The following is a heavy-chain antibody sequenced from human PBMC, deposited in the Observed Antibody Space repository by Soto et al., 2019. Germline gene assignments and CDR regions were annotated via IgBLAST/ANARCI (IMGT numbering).Heavy chain of an antibody. J-gene: IGHJ3*02. CDR1: GFIFSNYG. CDR3: ARDHYFQRGWYDPVWSADRSDI. D-gene: IGHD3-3*01. Sequence: VQLVESGGGVVQPGRSLRLSCAASGFIFSNYGMHWVRQAPGKGMEWVAVIWYDGSNEQYAESVKGRFTISRDNSRNALFLQMNNLRADDPAAYYCARDHYFQRGWYDPVWSADRSDIWGQGTMVTVSS. CDR2: IWYDGSNE. V-gene: IGHV3-33*01.